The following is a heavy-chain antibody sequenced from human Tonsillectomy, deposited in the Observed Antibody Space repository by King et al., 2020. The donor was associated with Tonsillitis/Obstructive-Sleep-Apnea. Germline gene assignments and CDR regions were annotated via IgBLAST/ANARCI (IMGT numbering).Heavy chain of an antibody. CDR3: ARGRRYSYDHCFDS. V-gene: IGHV4-59*01. Sequence: VQLQESGPGLVKPSETLSLTCTVSGGSISSYYWNWIRQPPGKGLEWIANIYYSGSSNYNPTLKSRVTISVDTSKNQFSLKLSSVTAADTAGYFCARGRRYSYDHCFDSWGQGTLVTVSS. CDR2: IYYSGSS. J-gene: IGHJ4*02. CDR1: GGSISSYY. D-gene: IGHD5-18*01.